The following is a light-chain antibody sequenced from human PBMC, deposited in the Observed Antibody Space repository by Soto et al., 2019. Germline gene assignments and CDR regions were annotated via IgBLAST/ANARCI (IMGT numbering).Light chain of an antibody. CDR2: EVS. J-gene: IGLJ2*01. CDR1: SSDVGAYDF. V-gene: IGLV2-14*01. Sequence: QSALTQPASVSGSPGQSITISCNGTSSDVGAYDFVSWYQQHPGKVPKLMIFEVSHRPSGVSHRFSGSKSDNMASLTISGLQAEDEAEYYCSAYTTSSALVVFGGGTKLTVL. CDR3: SAYTTSSALVV.